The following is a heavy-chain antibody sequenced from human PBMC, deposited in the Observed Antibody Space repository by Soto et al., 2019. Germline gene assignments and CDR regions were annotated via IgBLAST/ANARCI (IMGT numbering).Heavy chain of an antibody. D-gene: IGHD1-26*01. CDR2: IIPILGIA. V-gene: IGHV1-69*02. J-gene: IGHJ5*02. CDR1: GGTFSSYT. Sequence: QVQLVQSGAEVKKPGSSVKVSCKASGGTFSSYTISWVRQAPGQGLEWMGRIIPILGIANYAQKFQGRVTITEDKSTSTAYMELSSLRSEDTAVYYCARGGIVGAANWFDPWGQGTLVTVSS. CDR3: ARGGIVGAANWFDP.